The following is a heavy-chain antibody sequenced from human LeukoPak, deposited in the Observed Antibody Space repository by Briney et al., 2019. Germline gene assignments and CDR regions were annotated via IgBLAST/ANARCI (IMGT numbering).Heavy chain of an antibody. CDR1: GFTFTAYY. CDR3: ATYYDSGVHAFHI. J-gene: IGHJ3*02. CDR2: INPNTGGT. V-gene: IGHV1-2*02. D-gene: IGHD3-22*01. Sequence: ASVKVSCKASGFTFTAYYIHWVRQAPGQGLEWRGYINPNTGGTFYAPNFQGRVTVTRDTSISTAYMDLNRLTSDDTAVYYCATYYDSGVHAFHIWGQGTMVTVSS.